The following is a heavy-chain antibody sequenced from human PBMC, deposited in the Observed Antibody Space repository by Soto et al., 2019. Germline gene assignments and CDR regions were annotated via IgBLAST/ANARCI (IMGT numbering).Heavy chain of an antibody. CDR2: IIPIFGTA. V-gene: IGHV1-69*13. Sequence: GASVKVSCKASGGTFSSYAISWVRQAPGQGLEWMGGIIPIFGTANYAQKFQGRVTITADESTSTAYMELSSLRSEDTAVYYCARDTAMVQADAFDYWGQGTLVTVSS. CDR1: GGTFSSYA. CDR3: ARDTAMVQADAFDY. D-gene: IGHD5-18*01. J-gene: IGHJ4*02.